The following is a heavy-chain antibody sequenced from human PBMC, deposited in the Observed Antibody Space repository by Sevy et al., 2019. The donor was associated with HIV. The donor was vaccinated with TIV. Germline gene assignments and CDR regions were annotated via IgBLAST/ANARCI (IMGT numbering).Heavy chain of an antibody. CDR1: GFTFSSYG. V-gene: IGHV3-30*18. J-gene: IGHJ4*02. Sequence: GGSLRLSCAASGFTFSSYGMRWVRQAPGKGLEWVAVISYDGSNKYYADSVKGRFTIFRDNSKNTLYLQMNSLSAEDTAVYYCAKTQYYYDSSGYSLDYWGQGTLVTVSA. CDR3: AKTQYYYDSSGYSLDY. D-gene: IGHD3-22*01. CDR2: ISYDGSNK.